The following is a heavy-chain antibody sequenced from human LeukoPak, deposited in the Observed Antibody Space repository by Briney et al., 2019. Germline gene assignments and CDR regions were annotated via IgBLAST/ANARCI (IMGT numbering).Heavy chain of an antibody. V-gene: IGHV3-53*01. J-gene: IGHJ6*02. Sequence: GGSLRLSCAASGFTVSSNYMSWARQAPGKGLEWVSVIYSGGSTYYADSVKGRFTISRDNSKNTLYLQMNSLRAEDTAVYYCASVYSRSSEGMDVWGQGTTVTVSS. CDR3: ASVYSRSSEGMDV. CDR1: GFTVSSNY. D-gene: IGHD6-6*01. CDR2: IYSGGST.